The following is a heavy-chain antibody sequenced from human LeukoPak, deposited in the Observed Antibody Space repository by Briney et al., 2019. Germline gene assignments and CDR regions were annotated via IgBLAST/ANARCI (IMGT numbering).Heavy chain of an antibody. D-gene: IGHD3-22*01. CDR1: GDSVSTATYF. J-gene: IGHJ4*02. V-gene: IGHV4-39*01. CDR3: ARAAISSGYPSFLDY. CDR2: IFYSGST. Sequence: SETLSLTCSVSGDSVSTATYFWGWIRQSPGKGLQWIGYIFYSGSTYYNPSLRSRVTISVDTSKNQFSLRLSSVTAADTAVYYCARAAISSGYPSFLDYWGQGTLVTVSS.